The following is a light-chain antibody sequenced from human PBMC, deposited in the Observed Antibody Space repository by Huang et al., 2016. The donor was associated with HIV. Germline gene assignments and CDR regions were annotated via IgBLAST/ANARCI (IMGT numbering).Light chain of an antibody. CDR3: QQSYSAPGT. CDR2: GTS. CDR1: QSISNY. V-gene: IGKV1-39*01. J-gene: IGKJ1*01. Sequence: DIQMAQSPSSLSASVGDRVTISCRASQSISNYLNWYQQKSGRAPKRLIYGTSNLQSGVPSRFSGSGSGTVFILSISDLQPEDFATYYCQQSYSAPGTFGQGTKVEIK.